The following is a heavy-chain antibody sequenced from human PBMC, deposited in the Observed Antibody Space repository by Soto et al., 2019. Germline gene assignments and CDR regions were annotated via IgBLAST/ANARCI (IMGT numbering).Heavy chain of an antibody. Sequence: ASVKVSCKASGGTFSSYTISWVRQAPGQGLEWMGRIIPILGIANYAQKFQGRVTITADKSTSTAYMELSSLRSEDTAVYYCARSDRDYEREVYWGQGTLVTVSS. V-gene: IGHV1-69*02. D-gene: IGHD3-16*01. CDR2: IIPILGIA. J-gene: IGHJ4*02. CDR1: GGTFSSYT. CDR3: ARSDRDYEREVY.